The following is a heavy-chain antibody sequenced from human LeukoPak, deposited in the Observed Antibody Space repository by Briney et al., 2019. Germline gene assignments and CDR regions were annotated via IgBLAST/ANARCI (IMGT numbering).Heavy chain of an antibody. CDR2: IKGDGIST. CDR3: ARERGADY. D-gene: IGHD3-10*01. V-gene: IGHV3-74*01. CDR1: GFDFSSNW. Sequence: GGSLRLSCAASGFDFSSNWMHWVRHAPGQGLVWVSRIKGDGISTNYADSVKGRFTISRDNSKNTLYLQMNSLRAEDTAVYYCARERGADYWGQGTLVTVSS. J-gene: IGHJ4*02.